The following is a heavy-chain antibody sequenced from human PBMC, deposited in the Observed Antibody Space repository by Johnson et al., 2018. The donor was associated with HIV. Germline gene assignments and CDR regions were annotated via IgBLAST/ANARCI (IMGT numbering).Heavy chain of an antibody. CDR3: ASLSDDAFDF. CDR1: GFTFSSFG. V-gene: IGHV3-30*03. CDR2: ISSAGTDK. Sequence: QVLLVESGGGVVQPGRSLRLSCAVSGFTFSSFGMHWVRQAPGKGLEWMAVISSAGTDKYYADSVKGRFTISRDNSKNTLYLQMNSLRVEDTAVYYCASLSDDAFDFWGQGTMVIVSS. J-gene: IGHJ3*01.